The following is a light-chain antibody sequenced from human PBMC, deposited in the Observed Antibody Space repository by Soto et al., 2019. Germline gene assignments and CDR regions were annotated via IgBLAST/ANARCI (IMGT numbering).Light chain of an antibody. CDR3: KQFNSYPIT. V-gene: IGKV1-13*02. CDR2: DAS. CDR1: QGISSA. Sequence: AIQLTQSPSSLSASVGDRVTITCRASQGISSALAWYQQKPGKAPKLLIYDASSLESGVPSRFSGSGSGTDFTLTISSLQPEYFATYYCKQFNSYPITFGPGTRLEIK. J-gene: IGKJ5*01.